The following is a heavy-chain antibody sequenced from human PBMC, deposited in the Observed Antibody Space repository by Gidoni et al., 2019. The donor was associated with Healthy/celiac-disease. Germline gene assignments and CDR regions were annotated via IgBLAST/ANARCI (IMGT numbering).Heavy chain of an antibody. CDR2: INHSGST. CDR3: ARGGYYDYVWGSYRYIEFDY. V-gene: IGHV4-34*01. CDR1: GGSFSGYY. Sequence: QVQLQQWGAGLLKPSETLSLTCAVSGGSFSGYYWSWIRQPPGKGLEWIGEINHSGSTNYNPSLKSRVTISVDTSKNQFSLKRSSVTAADTAVYYCARGGYYDYVWGSYRYIEFDYWGQGTLVTVSS. D-gene: IGHD3-16*02. J-gene: IGHJ4*02.